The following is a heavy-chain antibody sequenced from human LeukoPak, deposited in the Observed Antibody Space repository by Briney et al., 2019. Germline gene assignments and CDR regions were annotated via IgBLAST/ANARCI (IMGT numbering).Heavy chain of an antibody. Sequence: SETLSLTCTVSGGSMTTSNYYWAWIRQPPGKGLEWIGTVYYSGTTYFNPSLKSRVTISVDTSKNQFSLRLRSVTAADTAMYYCARTGDSSGYYLYYFDYWGQGTLVTVSS. CDR3: ARTGDSSGYYLYYFDY. J-gene: IGHJ4*02. CDR1: GGSMTTSNYY. CDR2: VYYSGTT. V-gene: IGHV4-39*07. D-gene: IGHD3-22*01.